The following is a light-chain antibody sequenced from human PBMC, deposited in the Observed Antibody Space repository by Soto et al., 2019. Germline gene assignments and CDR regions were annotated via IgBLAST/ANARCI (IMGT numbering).Light chain of an antibody. CDR3: QQRSNWPSLT. V-gene: IGKV3D-20*02. CDR1: QSVSSSY. J-gene: IGKJ4*01. Sequence: EIVLTQSPGTLSLSPGERATLSCRASQSVSSSYLAWYQQKPGQAPRLLIYGASSRATGIPDRFSGSGSGTDFTLTISSLEPEDFAVYYCQQRSNWPSLTFGGGTKVDI. CDR2: GAS.